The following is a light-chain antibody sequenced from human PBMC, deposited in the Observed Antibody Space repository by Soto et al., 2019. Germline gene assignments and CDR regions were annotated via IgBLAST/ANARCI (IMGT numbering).Light chain of an antibody. J-gene: IGKJ1*01. CDR3: QQYHNWPPWT. CDR1: QSVSSN. CDR2: GAS. V-gene: IGKV3-15*01. Sequence: EIVMTQSPATLSVSPGERATLSCRASQSVSSNLAWYQQKPGQAPRLLIYGASTRATGIPARFSGGGSGTEFTLTISSLQSEDFAVYYCQQYHNWPPWTFGQGTNVEIK.